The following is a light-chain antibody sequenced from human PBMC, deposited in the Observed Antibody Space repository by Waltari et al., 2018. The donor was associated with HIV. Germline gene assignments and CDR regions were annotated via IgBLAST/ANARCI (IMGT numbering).Light chain of an antibody. CDR1: NSDVGSYNL. J-gene: IGLJ1*01. CDR2: EGS. Sequence: QSALTQPASVSGSPGQSITISCTGTNSDVGSYNLVSWYQQHPGKAPKLMIYEGSKRPSGVSNRFSGSKSGNTASLTISGLQAEDEAVYYCCSYAGSNTFVFGTGTKVTVL. CDR3: CSYAGSNTFV. V-gene: IGLV2-23*03.